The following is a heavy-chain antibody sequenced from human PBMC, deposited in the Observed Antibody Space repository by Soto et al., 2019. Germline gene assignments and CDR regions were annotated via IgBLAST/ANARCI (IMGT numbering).Heavy chain of an antibody. CDR3: AGEGVTTYGGDY. CDR2: IYYSGST. CDR1: GGSISSGGYY. V-gene: IGHV4-31*03. D-gene: IGHD4-17*01. J-gene: IGHJ4*02. Sequence: QVQLQESGPGLVKPSQTLSLTCTVSGGSISSGGYYWSWIRQHPGKGLEWIGYIYYSGSTYYNPSLKSRVTISVDTSKNQFPLTLSPVTAADPAVYYCAGEGVTTYGGDYWGQGTLVTVSS.